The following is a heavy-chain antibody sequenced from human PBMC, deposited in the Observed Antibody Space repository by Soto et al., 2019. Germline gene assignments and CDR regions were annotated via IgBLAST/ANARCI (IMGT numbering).Heavy chain of an antibody. V-gene: IGHV1-69*01. D-gene: IGHD2-2*01. CDR1: GVTFRNSV. CDR2: TIPLFGTT. J-gene: IGHJ6*01. CDR3: WAERAFGQRYAF. Sequence: QVQLVQSGVEVKQPGSSVRVSCTASGVTFRNSVMSWVRQAPGQGLEWMAGTIPLFGTTDYAQKFQGTLTITTDESTSTACTEGSRPSFHDTAIDYWWAERAFGQRYAFWGQGTRVNVSS.